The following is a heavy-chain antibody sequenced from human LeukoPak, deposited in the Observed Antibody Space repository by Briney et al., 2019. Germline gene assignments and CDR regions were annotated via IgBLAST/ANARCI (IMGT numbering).Heavy chain of an antibody. V-gene: IGHV3-23*01. CDR2: ISGSGGST. CDR3: GGGSSFPYYYYYMDV. D-gene: IGHD6-6*01. J-gene: IGHJ6*03. CDR1: GFTFSSYA. Sequence: GGSLRLSCAASGFTFSSYAMSWVRQAPGKGLEWVSAISGSGGSTYYADSVKGRLTISRDNSKNTLYLQMNSLRAEDTAVYYCGGGSSFPYYYYYMDVWGKGTTVTVSS.